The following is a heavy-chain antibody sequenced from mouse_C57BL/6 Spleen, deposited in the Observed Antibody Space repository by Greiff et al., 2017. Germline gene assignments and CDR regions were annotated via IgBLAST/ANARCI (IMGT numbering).Heavy chain of an antibody. J-gene: IGHJ3*01. CDR2: IWSGGST. CDR3: ARRGNSGFAY. Sequence: VKVVESGPGLVQPSQSLSITCTVSGFSLTSYGVHWVRQSPGKGLEWLGVIWSGGSTDYNAAFISRLSISKDNSKSQVFFKMNSLQADDTAIYYCARRGNSGFAYWGQGTLVTVSA. CDR1: GFSLTSYG. D-gene: IGHD6-1*01. V-gene: IGHV2-2*01.